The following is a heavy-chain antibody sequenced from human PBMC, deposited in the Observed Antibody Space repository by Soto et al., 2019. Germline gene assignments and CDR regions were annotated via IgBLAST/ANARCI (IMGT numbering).Heavy chain of an antibody. V-gene: IGHV1-18*01. CDR3: ARDCSGATCAFNY. J-gene: IGHJ4*02. CDR2: ISAYSGNI. Sequence: QVQLVQSGADVKKPGASVKVSCKTSGYTFTSSGTSWVRQVPGQGLEWMGWISAYSGNINYAQKFQDRVTMTTDASTSTAYMELRSLRSDDTAVYYCARDCSGATCAFNYWGQGTLVTVSS. D-gene: IGHD2-15*01. CDR1: GYTFTSSG.